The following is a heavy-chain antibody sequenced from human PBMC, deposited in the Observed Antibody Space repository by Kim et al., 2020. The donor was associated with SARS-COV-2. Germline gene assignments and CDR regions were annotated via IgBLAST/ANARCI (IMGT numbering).Heavy chain of an antibody. CDR3: ARQYCSSTSCYAYFGY. CDR2: IDPSDSYT. CDR1: GYSSTSYW. D-gene: IGHD2-2*01. J-gene: IGHJ4*02. Sequence: GESLKISCKGSGYSSTSYWISWVRQMPGKGLEWMGRIDPSDSYTNYSPSFQGHVTISADKSISTAYLQWSSLKASDTAMYYCARQYCSSTSCYAYFGYWGQGTLVTVSS. V-gene: IGHV5-10-1*01.